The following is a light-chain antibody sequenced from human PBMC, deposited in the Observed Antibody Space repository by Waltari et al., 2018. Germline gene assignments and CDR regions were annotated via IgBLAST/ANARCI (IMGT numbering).Light chain of an antibody. Sequence: DIQMTQSPSSLSASVGDRVTITCRASQRISSYLNWYQHKPGKAPKLLIYAASSLQSGVSSRFSGSGSGTDFTLTISSLQPEDFATYYCQQSYSTLITFGQGTRLEIK. CDR3: QQSYSTLIT. J-gene: IGKJ5*01. CDR2: AAS. V-gene: IGKV1-39*01. CDR1: QRISSY.